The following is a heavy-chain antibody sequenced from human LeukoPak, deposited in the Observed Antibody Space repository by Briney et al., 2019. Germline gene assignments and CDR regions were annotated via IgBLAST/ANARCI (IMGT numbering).Heavy chain of an antibody. J-gene: IGHJ3*02. Sequence: GGSLRLSCAASGFTVSSNYMSWVRQAPGKGLEWVSVIYSGGSTYYADSVKGRFTISRDNYKNTLYLQMNSLRAEDTAVYYCAVTAMVTSGGDDFDIWGQGTMVTVSS. CDR3: AVTAMVTSGGDDFDI. CDR2: IYSGGST. D-gene: IGHD5-18*01. V-gene: IGHV3-66*01. CDR1: GFTVSSNY.